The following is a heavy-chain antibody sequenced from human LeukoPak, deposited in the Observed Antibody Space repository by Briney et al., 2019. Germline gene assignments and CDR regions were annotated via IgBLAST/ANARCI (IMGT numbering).Heavy chain of an antibody. CDR3: AKRNSGDDS. CDR1: GFTFSSYA. V-gene: IGHV3-23*01. J-gene: IGHJ4*02. Sequence: GGSLRLSCAASGFTFSSYAMSWVRQAPGKGLEWVSAISGSGGSTYFAGSVKGRFTISRDNAKNTLYLQMNSLRAEDTAVYYCAKRNSGDDSWGQGTLVTVSS. CDR2: ISGSGGST. D-gene: IGHD6-19*01.